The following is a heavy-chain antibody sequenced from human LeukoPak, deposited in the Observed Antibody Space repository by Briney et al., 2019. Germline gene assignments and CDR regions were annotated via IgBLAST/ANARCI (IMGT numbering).Heavy chain of an antibody. CDR2: VYYSGST. V-gene: IGHV4-30-4*01. J-gene: IGHJ4*02. D-gene: IGHD6-13*01. CDR3: ARDPIAAAEPIDY. CDR1: GGSISSGDDY. Sequence: SETLSLTCTVPGGSISSGDDYWSWIRQSPGKGLEWIGYVYYSGSTYYNPSLRSRVIMSVDTSKNQFSLKLISVTAADTAVYFCARDPIAAAEPIDYWGQGTLVTVSP.